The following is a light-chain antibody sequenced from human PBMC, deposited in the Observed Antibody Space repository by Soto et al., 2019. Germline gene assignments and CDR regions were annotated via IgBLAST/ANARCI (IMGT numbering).Light chain of an antibody. J-gene: IGKJ1*01. Sequence: DIQMTQSPSSLSAFVGDRVTITCRASQNFNKYLNWYQQKPGSAPTLLIYAASSLQSGVPSRFGGSRSGTDFTLTISSLQPEDFASYYSQESYRTQTWTFGQGTKVEVK. CDR2: AAS. CDR1: QNFNKY. V-gene: IGKV1-39*01. CDR3: QESYRTQTWT.